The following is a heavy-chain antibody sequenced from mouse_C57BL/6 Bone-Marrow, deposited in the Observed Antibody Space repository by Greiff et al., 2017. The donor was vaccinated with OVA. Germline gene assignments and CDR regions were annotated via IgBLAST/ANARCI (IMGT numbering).Heavy chain of an antibody. Sequence: QVQLQQSGPGLVQPSPSLSISCTVSGFSFTSYGVHWVRQSPGQGLEWLGVIWSGGSTDYNAAFMSRPSSTKYNAKSQVFFKMNSLQADDTAIYYFATRRGRNYWGQGTTLTVSS. CDR1: GFSFTSYG. V-gene: IGHV2-5*01. CDR3: ATRRGRNY. D-gene: IGHD3-3*01. J-gene: IGHJ2*01. CDR2: IWSGGST.